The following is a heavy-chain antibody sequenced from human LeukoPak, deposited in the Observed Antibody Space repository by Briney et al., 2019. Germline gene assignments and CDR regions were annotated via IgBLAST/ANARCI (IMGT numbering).Heavy chain of an antibody. J-gene: IGHJ2*01. D-gene: IGHD3-3*01. CDR2: IYYSGST. CDR1: GGSISSYY. Sequence: PSETLSLTCTVSGGSISSYYWSWIRQPPGKGLEWIGYIYYSGSTNYNPSLKSRVTISVDTSKNQFSLKLSSVTAADTAVYYCARGTDFWSGHPPWYFDLWGRSTLVTVSS. CDR3: ARGTDFWSGHPPWYFDL. V-gene: IGHV4-59*01.